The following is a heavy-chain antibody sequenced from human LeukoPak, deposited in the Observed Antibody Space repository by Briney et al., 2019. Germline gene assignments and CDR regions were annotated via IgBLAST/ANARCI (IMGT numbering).Heavy chain of an antibody. CDR3: TTDVSIVVVVAAEYYFDY. CDR2: IKSKTDGGTT. D-gene: IGHD2-15*01. CDR1: GFTFSNYG. V-gene: IGHV3-15*07. J-gene: IGHJ4*02. Sequence: GGSLRLSCAASGFTFSNYGMHWVRQAPGKGLEWVGRIKSKTDGGTTDYAAPVKGRFTISRDDSKNTLYLQMNSLKTEDTAVYYCTTDVSIVVVVAAEYYFDYWGQGTLVTVSS.